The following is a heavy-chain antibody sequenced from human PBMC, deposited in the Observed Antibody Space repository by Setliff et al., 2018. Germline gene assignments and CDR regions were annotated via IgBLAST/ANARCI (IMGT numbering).Heavy chain of an antibody. D-gene: IGHD2-8*01. Sequence: PSETLSLTCTVSGGSISSGGYYWSWIRQPPGKGLEWIGYISNSVGASYHPSLRNRVTISMDTSNNQFSLKLRSVSAADTAVYYCVHNADFIGTFNTWGQGTMVTVSS. CDR3: VHNADFIGTFNT. J-gene: IGHJ3*01. CDR2: ISNSVGA. V-gene: IGHV4-61*08. CDR1: GGSISSGGYY.